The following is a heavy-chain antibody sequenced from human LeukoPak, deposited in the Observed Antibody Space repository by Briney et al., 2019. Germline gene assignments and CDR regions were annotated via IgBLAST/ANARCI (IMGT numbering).Heavy chain of an antibody. J-gene: IGHJ4*02. CDR2: ISWDGGST. CDR3: AKDGAVTTEYYFYY. V-gene: IGHV3-43D*04. CDR1: GFTFDDYA. D-gene: IGHD4-17*01. Sequence: GGSMSLSCAASGFTFDDYATHWDRHAPGKGMEWVSPISWDGGSTYYAGSVKGRFTISKTNSKNSLYLQMNSLRAEDAALYCCAKDGAVTTEYYFYYWGQGTLVTVAS.